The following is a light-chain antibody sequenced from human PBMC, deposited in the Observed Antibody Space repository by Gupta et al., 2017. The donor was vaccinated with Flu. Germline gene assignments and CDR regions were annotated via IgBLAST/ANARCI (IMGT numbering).Light chain of an antibody. CDR2: GAS. V-gene: IGKV3-20*01. Sequence: EIVLTQSPATLSLSPGERATLSCRASQSVTNSYLAWYQQKPGQAPRLLIYGASTRATGIPDRFSGSGSGTDFTLTISRLEPEDFAVYYCQQYVRSPRSFGQGTKLEIK. CDR3: QQYVRSPRS. CDR1: QSVTNSY. J-gene: IGKJ2*03.